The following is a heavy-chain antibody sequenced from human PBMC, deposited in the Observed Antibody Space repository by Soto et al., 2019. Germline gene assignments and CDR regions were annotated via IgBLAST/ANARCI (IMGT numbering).Heavy chain of an antibody. CDR2: IYYSGST. CDR3: ARQGYYYGSGSYYNIAFDI. Sequence: SETLSLTCTVSGGSISGSIYYGVGIRQPPGKVLGWIGSIYYSGSTYYNPSLKSRVTISVDTSKNQFSLKLSSVTAADTAVYYCARQGYYYGSGSYYNIAFDIWGQGTMVTVSS. J-gene: IGHJ3*02. D-gene: IGHD3-10*01. V-gene: IGHV4-39*01. CDR1: GGSISGSIYY.